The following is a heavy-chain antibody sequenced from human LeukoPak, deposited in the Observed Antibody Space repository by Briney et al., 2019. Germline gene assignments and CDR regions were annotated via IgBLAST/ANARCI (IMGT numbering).Heavy chain of an antibody. J-gene: IGHJ4*02. CDR3: AKHGSGSYQGY. Sequence: SETLSLTCAVSGASIGSETWWNWVRQPPGKGLEWIGEIYHGGGANYNPSLKSRVIISLDKSKNQFFLELTSVTAADTTVYYCAKHGSGSYQGYWGQGTLVTVSS. V-gene: IGHV4-4*02. CDR1: GASIGSETW. D-gene: IGHD3-10*01. CDR2: IYHGGGA.